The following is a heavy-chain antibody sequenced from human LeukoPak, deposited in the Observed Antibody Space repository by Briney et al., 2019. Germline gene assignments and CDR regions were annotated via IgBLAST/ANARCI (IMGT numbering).Heavy chain of an antibody. CDR3: AKTMVRGVTSSYFDY. CDR2: ISYDGSNK. CDR1: GFTFKRYG. D-gene: IGHD3-10*01. V-gene: IGHV3-30*18. Sequence: GSLRLSCAASGFTFKRYGMHWVRQAPGKGLEWVAVISYDGSNKYYADSVKGRFTISRDNSKNTLYLQMNSLRAEDTAVYYCAKTMVRGVTSSYFDYWGQGTLVTVSS. J-gene: IGHJ4*02.